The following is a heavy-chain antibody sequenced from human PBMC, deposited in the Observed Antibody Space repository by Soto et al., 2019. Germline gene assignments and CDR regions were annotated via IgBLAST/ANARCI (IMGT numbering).Heavy chain of an antibody. V-gene: IGHV4-38-2*01. CDR2: IYHSGST. J-gene: IGHJ5*02. CDR1: GYSISSGYY. D-gene: IGHD6-13*01. Sequence: SETLSLTCAVSGYSISSGYYCGWIRQPPGKGLEWIGSIYHSGSTYYNPSLKSRVTISVDTSKNQFSLKLSSVTAADTAVYYCARGSIAAAGRGDWFDPWGQGTLVTVSS. CDR3: ARGSIAAAGRGDWFDP.